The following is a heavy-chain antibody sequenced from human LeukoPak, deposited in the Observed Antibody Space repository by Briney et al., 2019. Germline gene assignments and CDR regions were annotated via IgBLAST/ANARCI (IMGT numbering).Heavy chain of an antibody. CDR2: VYTTGST. CDR3: ASASGY. J-gene: IGHJ4*02. D-gene: IGHD6-19*01. CDR1: GDSISSDY. V-gene: IGHV4-4*07. Sequence: SETLSLTCSVSGDSISSDYWSWIRQLAGKGLEWIGRVYTTGSTNYNPSLKSRVTMSVDMSKNQFSLKLSSVTAADTAVYYCASASGYWGQGTLVTVSS.